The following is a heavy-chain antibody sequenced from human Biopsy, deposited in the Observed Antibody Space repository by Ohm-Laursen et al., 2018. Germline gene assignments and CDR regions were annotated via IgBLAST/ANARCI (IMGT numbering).Heavy chain of an antibody. D-gene: IGHD3-3*02. CDR1: GFTFSSYG. Sequence: SLRLSCAASGFTFSSYGMSWVRQAPGKGLEWVSVLSGSGGTTYYADSVKGRFTISRDNSKNTLYLQMNSLTADDTAVYYCAQTVHDSNFLFDYWGQGTLVTVSS. J-gene: IGHJ4*02. CDR3: AQTVHDSNFLFDY. CDR2: LSGSGGTT. V-gene: IGHV3-23*01.